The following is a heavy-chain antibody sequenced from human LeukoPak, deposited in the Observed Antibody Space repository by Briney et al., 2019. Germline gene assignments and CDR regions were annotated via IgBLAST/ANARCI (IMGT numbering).Heavy chain of an antibody. CDR1: GFTFSSYG. V-gene: IGHV3-33*03. J-gene: IGHJ5*02. Sequence: GRSLRLSCTASGFTFSSYGMHWVRQAPGKGLEWVAVIWNDGSNKYYADSVKGRFTISKDNSKNTVYLQMNGLRAEDTAVYYCARPFSNYGWFDPWGQGTLVTVSS. CDR2: IWNDGSNK. CDR3: ARPFSNYGWFDP. D-gene: IGHD4-11*01.